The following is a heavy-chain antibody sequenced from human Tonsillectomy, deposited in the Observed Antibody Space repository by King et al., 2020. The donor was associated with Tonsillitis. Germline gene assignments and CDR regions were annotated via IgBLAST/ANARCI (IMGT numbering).Heavy chain of an antibody. D-gene: IGHD5-18*01. V-gene: IGHV1-18*01. Sequence: VQLVESGAEVKKPGASVKVSCTASGYTFTSYGISWVRQAPGQGLEWMGWISAYNGNTNYALKFQGRVTMTTDTSTSTAYMELRSLRSDDSALYHCARGPPDLYGYSDYWYFDVWGRGTLVTVSS. CDR2: ISAYNGNT. CDR3: ARGPPDLYGYSDYWYFDV. J-gene: IGHJ2*01. CDR1: GYTFTSYG.